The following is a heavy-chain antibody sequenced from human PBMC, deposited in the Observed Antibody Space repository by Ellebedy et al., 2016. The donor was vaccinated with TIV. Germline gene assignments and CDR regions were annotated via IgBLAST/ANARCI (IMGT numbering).Heavy chain of an antibody. J-gene: IGHJ4*02. V-gene: IGHV3-7*03. CDR1: GFTFSTYA. CDR3: ARGPMWLVREGVDY. D-gene: IGHD6-19*01. Sequence: GESLKISCAASGFTFSTYAVHWVRQAPGKGLEWVANIKQDEGEKYYVDSVKGRFTISRDNAKSSLYLQMNSLRAEDTAVYYCARGPMWLVREGVDYWGQGALVTVSS. CDR2: IKQDEGEK.